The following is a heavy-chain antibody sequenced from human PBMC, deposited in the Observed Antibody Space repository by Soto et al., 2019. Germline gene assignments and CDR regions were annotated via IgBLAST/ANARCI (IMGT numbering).Heavy chain of an antibody. Sequence: QVQLVESGGGVVQPGRSLRLSCAASGFTFSSYAMHWVRQAPGKGLEWVAVISYDGSIKYYADSVKGRFTISRDNSKNTLYLQMNSLRAEDTAVYYCARADYGGDSFDYWGQGTLVTVSS. CDR3: ARADYGGDSFDY. V-gene: IGHV3-30-3*01. J-gene: IGHJ4*02. CDR2: ISYDGSIK. CDR1: GFTFSSYA. D-gene: IGHD4-17*01.